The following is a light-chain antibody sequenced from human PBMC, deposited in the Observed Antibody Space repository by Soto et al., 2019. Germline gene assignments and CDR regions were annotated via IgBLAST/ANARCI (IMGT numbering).Light chain of an antibody. Sequence: QYVLTQPPSASGTPGQRVTISCSGSSSNIGSTTVNWYQQLPGTAPKLLIYSNNQRPSGVPDRFSGSKSGTSASLAISGLQSEDEAHYYCATWDDSLNDVLFGGGTQLTVL. CDR3: ATWDDSLNDVL. CDR2: SNN. V-gene: IGLV1-44*01. CDR1: SSNIGSTT. J-gene: IGLJ2*01.